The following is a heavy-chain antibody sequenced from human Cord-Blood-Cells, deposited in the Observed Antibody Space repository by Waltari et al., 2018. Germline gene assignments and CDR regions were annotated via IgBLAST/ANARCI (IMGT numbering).Heavy chain of an antibody. CDR2: RWYDGSNK. J-gene: IGHJ4*02. D-gene: IGHD1-26*01. V-gene: IGHV3-33*01. CDR3: ARKVGHFDY. Sequence: QVQLVESGGGVVQPGRSLRLSCAASGFTFSSYGMHWVRQAPGKGLEWVAGRWYDGSNKDYADSVKGRFTSSRDNSKNTLYLQMNSLRAEDTAVYYCARKVGHFDYWGQGTLVTVSS. CDR1: GFTFSSYG.